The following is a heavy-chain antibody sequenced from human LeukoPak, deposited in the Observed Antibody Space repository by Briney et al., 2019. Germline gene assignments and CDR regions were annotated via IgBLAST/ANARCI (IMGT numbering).Heavy chain of an antibody. CDR3: AKTMGAIDHDY. V-gene: IGHV3-30*04. J-gene: IGHJ4*02. CDR1: GFTFSTYA. CDR2: ISYDGRQN. D-gene: IGHD1-26*01. Sequence: GGSLRLSCAASGFTFSTYAMNWVRQAPGKGLEWVAVISYDGRQNYYADSVKGRFTISRDNSKNTLYLQMNSLRDEDSAAYYCAKTMGAIDHDYWGQGTLVTVSS.